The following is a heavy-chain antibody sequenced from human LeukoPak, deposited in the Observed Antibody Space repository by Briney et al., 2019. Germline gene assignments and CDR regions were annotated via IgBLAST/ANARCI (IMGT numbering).Heavy chain of an antibody. V-gene: IGHV3-33*01. Sequence: GGCLRLSCAASGFTFSSYGMHWVRQAPGKGLEWVAVIWYDGSNKYYADSVKGRFTVSRDNSKNTLYLQMNSLRAEDTAVYYCARDSIAAAGDYYYGMDVWGQGTTVTVSS. CDR1: GFTFSSYG. CDR2: IWYDGSNK. D-gene: IGHD6-13*01. CDR3: ARDSIAAAGDYYYGMDV. J-gene: IGHJ6*02.